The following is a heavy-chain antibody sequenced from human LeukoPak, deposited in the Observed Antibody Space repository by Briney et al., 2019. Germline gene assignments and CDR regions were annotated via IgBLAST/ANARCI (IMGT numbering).Heavy chain of an antibody. CDR2: IKQDGSEK. V-gene: IGHV3-7*01. D-gene: IGHD6-19*01. CDR1: GFTFSGYA. CDR3: ARERYSSLLYYFDY. Sequence: PGGSLRLSCAASGFTFSGYAMSWVRQAPGKGLEWVANIKQDGSEKYYVDSVKGRFTISRGNAKNSLYLQMNSLRAEDTAVYYCARERYSSLLYYFDYWGQGTLVTVSS. J-gene: IGHJ4*02.